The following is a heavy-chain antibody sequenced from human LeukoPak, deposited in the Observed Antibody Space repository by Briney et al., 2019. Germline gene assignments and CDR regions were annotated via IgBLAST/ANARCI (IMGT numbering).Heavy chain of an antibody. J-gene: IGHJ4*02. V-gene: IGHV1-18*01. CDR2: ISAYNGNT. Sequence: ASVKVSCKASGYSEIIYGITWVRQAPGQGLEWMGWISAYNGNTNYAQKLQGRVTMTTDTSTSTAYMELRSLRSDDTAVYYCARDYSQADYFDYWGQGTLVTVSS. CDR3: ARDYSQADYFDY. CDR1: GYSEIIYG. D-gene: IGHD2-21*01.